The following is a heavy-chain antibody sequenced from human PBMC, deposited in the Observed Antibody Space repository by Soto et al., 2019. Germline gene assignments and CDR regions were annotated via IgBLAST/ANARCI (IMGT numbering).Heavy chain of an antibody. CDR2: ISPYSGNT. CDR3: AMVDNYVTPTPQDV. J-gene: IGHJ6*02. CDR1: GYIFVNYG. D-gene: IGHD3-16*01. Sequence: QVQLVQSGDEVRKAGSSVKVSCKASGYIFVNYGIAWVRQAPGQGLEWMGWISPYSGNTHYESKVQGRLTMTTDTSTSTAYMELGSLTSDDTAVYYCAMVDNYVTPTPQDVWGQGTTVTVSS. V-gene: IGHV1-18*01.